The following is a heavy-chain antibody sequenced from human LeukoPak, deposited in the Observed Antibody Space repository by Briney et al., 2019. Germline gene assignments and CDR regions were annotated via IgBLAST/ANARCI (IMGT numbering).Heavy chain of an antibody. CDR2: ISGSGGNT. CDR3: AGAKYDHGGPGGWFDP. Sequence: GGSLRLSCAASGFTFSSYAMSWVRQAPGKGLEWVSAISGSGGNTYYADSVRGRFTVSRDDSTNTLWLQMTSLRAEDTAVYFCAGAKYDHGGPGGWFDPWGQGTLVTVSS. V-gene: IGHV3-23*01. J-gene: IGHJ5*02. CDR1: GFTFSSYA. D-gene: IGHD1-26*01.